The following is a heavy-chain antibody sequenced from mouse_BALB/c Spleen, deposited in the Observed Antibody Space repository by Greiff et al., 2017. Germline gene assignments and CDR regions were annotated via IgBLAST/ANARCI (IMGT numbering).Heavy chain of an antibody. CDR2: INPSNGRT. CDR1: GYTFTSYW. CDR3: ARWLLRSYAMDY. Sequence: QVQLQQPGAELVKPGASVKLSCKASGYTFTSYWMHWVKQRPGQGLEWIGEINPSNGRTNYNEKFKSKATLTVDKSSSTAYMQLSSLTSEDSAVYYCARWLLRSYAMDYWGQGTSVTVSS. J-gene: IGHJ4*01. D-gene: IGHD2-3*01. V-gene: IGHV1S81*02.